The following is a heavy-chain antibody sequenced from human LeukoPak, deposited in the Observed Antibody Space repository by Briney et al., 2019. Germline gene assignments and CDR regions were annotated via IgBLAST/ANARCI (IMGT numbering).Heavy chain of an antibody. CDR3: ARDWGTPMAHTDH. CDR1: GGSISSGGYS. D-gene: IGHD3-16*01. Sequence: PSETLSLTCAVSGGSISSGGYSWSWIRQPPGKGLEWIGYIYHSGSTYYNPSLKSRVTISVDRSKNQFSLKLSSVTAADTAVYYCARDWGTPMAHTDHWGQGTLVTVSS. CDR2: IYHSGST. V-gene: IGHV4-30-2*01. J-gene: IGHJ5*02.